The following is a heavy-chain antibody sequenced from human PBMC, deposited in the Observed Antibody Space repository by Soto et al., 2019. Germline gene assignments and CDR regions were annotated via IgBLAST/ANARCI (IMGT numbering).Heavy chain of an antibody. CDR1: GGSISSYY. J-gene: IGHJ3*02. Sequence: QVQLQESGPGLVKPSETLSLTCTVSGGSISSYYWSWIRQPPGKGLEWIGYIYYSGSTNYNPSLKSRATISVDTSMNQFSLKLSSVTAADPAVYYCARRWGDAFDIWGQGTMVTVSS. D-gene: IGHD3-16*01. CDR2: IYYSGST. CDR3: ARRWGDAFDI. V-gene: IGHV4-59*08.